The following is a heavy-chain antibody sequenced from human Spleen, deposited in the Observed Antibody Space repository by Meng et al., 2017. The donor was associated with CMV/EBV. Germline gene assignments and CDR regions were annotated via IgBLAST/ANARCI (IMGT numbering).Heavy chain of an antibody. D-gene: IGHD4-17*01. J-gene: IGHJ5*02. CDR2: IYYSGST. Sequence: HLPESGPGLVNPSQTLSLTCTFSGGSISSGGFYWSWIRQHPGKGLEWIGYIYYSGSTYYNPSLRSRVAISIDTSKNQFSLKLTSVTAADTAVYFCARTNYGDYNWFDPWGQGTLVTVSS. CDR1: GGSISSGGFY. V-gene: IGHV4-31*03. CDR3: ARTNYGDYNWFDP.